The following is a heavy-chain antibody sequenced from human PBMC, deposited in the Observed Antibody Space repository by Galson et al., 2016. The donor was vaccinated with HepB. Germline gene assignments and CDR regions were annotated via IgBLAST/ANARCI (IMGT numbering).Heavy chain of an antibody. D-gene: IGHD6-6*01. V-gene: IGHV4-30-2*01. CDR3: ARDRRPPWFDP. Sequence: LEWIGHVYHTGITSYNPSLKSRVTISVDISKNQISLNMSSVTAADTAVYYCARDRRPPWFDPWGQGTLVIVSS. J-gene: IGHJ5*02. CDR2: VYHTGIT.